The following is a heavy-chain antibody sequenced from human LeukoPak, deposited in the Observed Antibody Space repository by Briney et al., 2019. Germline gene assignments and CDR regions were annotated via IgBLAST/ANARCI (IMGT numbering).Heavy chain of an antibody. J-gene: IGHJ4*02. V-gene: IGHV3-7*01. D-gene: IGHD6-19*01. CDR2: IKQDSSAT. CDR3: ARWSYSSGWFIDY. CDR1: GFTFSSNY. Sequence: GGSLRLSCAASGFTFSSNYMSWVRQAPGKGLEWVANIKQDSSATAYVDSVKGRFTISRDNAKNSLYLQMNSLRPEDTAVYYCARWSYSSGWFIDYWGQGTLVTVSS.